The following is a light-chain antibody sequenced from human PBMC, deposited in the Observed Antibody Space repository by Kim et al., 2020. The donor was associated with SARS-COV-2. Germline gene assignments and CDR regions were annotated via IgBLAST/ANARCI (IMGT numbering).Light chain of an antibody. CDR3: LQHQTLPYT. V-gene: IGKV1-17*03. CDR2: SAS. Sequence: DIQMTQPPSAMSASVGARVTITCRASQAINIFLAWFQQKPGEAPKRLIYSASSLQSGVPSRFSGSGSGTEFTLTISSLQPEDFATYYCLQHQTLPYTFGQGTKLDI. CDR1: QAINIF. J-gene: IGKJ2*01.